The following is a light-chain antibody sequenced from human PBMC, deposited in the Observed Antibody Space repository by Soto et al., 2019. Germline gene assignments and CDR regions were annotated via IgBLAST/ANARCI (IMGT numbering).Light chain of an antibody. CDR1: QSINNW. CDR2: RAA. Sequence: DIRMTQSPSTLSASVGDRVTITCRASQSINNWLAWYQQKPGKAPKLLIHRAARLENGVPSRFSGRGSGTEVIFTIARLQPDDFGTYYCQQYSSDSPFGQGPKVEI. V-gene: IGKV1-5*03. J-gene: IGKJ1*01. CDR3: QQYSSDSP.